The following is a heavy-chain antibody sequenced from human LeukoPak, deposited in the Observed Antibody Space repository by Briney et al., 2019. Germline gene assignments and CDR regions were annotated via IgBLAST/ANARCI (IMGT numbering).Heavy chain of an antibody. Sequence: SETLSLTCTVSGYSISSGYYWGWIRQPPGKGLEWIGSIYHSGSTYYNPSLKSRVTISVDTSKNQFSLKLSSVTAADTAVYYCARIMITFGGVPNYFDYWGQGTLVTVSS. J-gene: IGHJ4*02. V-gene: IGHV4-38-2*02. D-gene: IGHD3-16*01. CDR3: ARIMITFGGVPNYFDY. CDR1: GYSISSGYY. CDR2: IYHSGST.